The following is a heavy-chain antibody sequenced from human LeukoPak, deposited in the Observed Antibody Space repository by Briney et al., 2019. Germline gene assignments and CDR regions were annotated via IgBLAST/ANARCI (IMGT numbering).Heavy chain of an antibody. CDR3: ATDTAGFDY. D-gene: IGHD6-19*01. V-gene: IGHV3-23*01. CDR2: ISFSGGIT. Sequence: PGGSLRLSCAASGFTFSSYAMSWVRQAPGKGLEWVSVISFSGGITDYADSVKGRFTISRDNSKNTLYLQMNSLRAEDTAVYYCATDTAGFDYWGQGTLATVSS. CDR1: GFTFSSYA. J-gene: IGHJ4*02.